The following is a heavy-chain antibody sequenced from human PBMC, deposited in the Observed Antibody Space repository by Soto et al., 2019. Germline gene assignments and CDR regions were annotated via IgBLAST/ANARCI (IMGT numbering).Heavy chain of an antibody. D-gene: IGHD2-15*01. CDR1: GFTFSSYA. Sequence: GGSLRLSCAASGFTFSSYAMGWVRQGPGKGLEWVAVVSIGGSTHYADSVRGRFTISRGNSKNTLSLQMNSLTAEDTAVYFCAKRRGAGGHFDYWGQGALVTVSS. V-gene: IGHV3-23*01. CDR2: VSIGGST. CDR3: AKRRGAGGHFDY. J-gene: IGHJ4*02.